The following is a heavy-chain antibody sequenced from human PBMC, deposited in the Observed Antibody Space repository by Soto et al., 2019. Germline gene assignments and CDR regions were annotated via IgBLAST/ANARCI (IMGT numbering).Heavy chain of an antibody. CDR1: GYSFTSYW. D-gene: IGHD2-15*01. V-gene: IGHV5-51*01. Sequence: PGESLKISCKGSGYSFTSYWIGWVRQMPGKGLEWMGIIYPGDSDTRYSPSFQGQVTISADKSISTAYLQWSSLKASDTAMYYCARQPTYYSGGSCYSGPFDYWGQGTLVTVSS. J-gene: IGHJ4*02. CDR2: IYPGDSDT. CDR3: ARQPTYYSGGSCYSGPFDY.